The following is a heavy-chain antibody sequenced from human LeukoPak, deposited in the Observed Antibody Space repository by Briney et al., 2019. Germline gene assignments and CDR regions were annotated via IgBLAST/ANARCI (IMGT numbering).Heavy chain of an antibody. CDR1: GYTLTGHY. CDR2: INPKSGGT. Sequence: ASVKVSCKPYGYTLTGHYMHWLRQAPGQGLEWMGRINPKSGGTNYAQKFQGRVTMTRDTSISTAYLELSRLRSDDTAVYFCARERGYYFDFWGQGTLVTVSS. D-gene: IGHD3-10*01. CDR3: ARERGYYFDF. J-gene: IGHJ4*02. V-gene: IGHV1-2*06.